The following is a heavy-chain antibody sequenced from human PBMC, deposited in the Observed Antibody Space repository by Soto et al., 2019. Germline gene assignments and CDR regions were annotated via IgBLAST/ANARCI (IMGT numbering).Heavy chain of an antibody. CDR2: IRSKAYGGTT. J-gene: IGHJ3*02. D-gene: IGHD3-10*01. CDR1: GFTFGDYA. CDR3: TRGPHPLPFTMVRGDNAFYI. Sequence: GGSLRLSCTASGFTFGDYAMSWFRQAPGKGLEWVGFIRSKAYGGTTEYAASVKGRFTISRDDSKSIAYLQMNSLKTEDTAVYYCTRGPHPLPFTMVRGDNAFYIWGQGTMVTVSS. V-gene: IGHV3-49*03.